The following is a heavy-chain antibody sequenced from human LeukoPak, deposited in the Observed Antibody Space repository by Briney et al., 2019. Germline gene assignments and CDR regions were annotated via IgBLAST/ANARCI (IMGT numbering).Heavy chain of an antibody. V-gene: IGHV3-23*01. CDR2: ISGSGDST. CDR1: GFTFSSYA. J-gene: IGHJ4*02. D-gene: IGHD2-15*01. Sequence: GGSLRLSCAASGFTFSSYAMSWVRQAPGKGLEWVSGISGSGDSTYYADSVKGRFTISRDNSKNTLYLQINSLRAEDTAVYYCARDGYCSGGSCYSGDFDYWGQGTLVTVSS. CDR3: ARDGYCSGGSCYSGDFDY.